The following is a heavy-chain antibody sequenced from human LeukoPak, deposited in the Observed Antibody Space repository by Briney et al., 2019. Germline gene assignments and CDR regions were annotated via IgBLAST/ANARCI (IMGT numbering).Heavy chain of an antibody. J-gene: IGHJ4*02. CDR2: IYAAGNT. CDR1: GFTVSSNY. V-gene: IGHV3-66*01. D-gene: IGHD6-6*01. CDR3: AKDISIEARPAFDC. Sequence: GGSLRLSCAASGFTVSSNYMSWVRQAPGKGLEWVSVIYAAGNTYYAAAVKARFTISRDNSKNTLYLQMNSLRVDNTAIYYCAKDISIEARPAFDCWGQGTLVTVSS.